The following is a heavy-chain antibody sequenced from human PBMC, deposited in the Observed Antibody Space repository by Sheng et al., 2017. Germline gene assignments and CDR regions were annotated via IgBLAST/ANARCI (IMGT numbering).Heavy chain of an antibody. J-gene: IGHJ4*02. CDR1: GGSFSGYY. CDR3: ASLPLGYCSSTSCYWEYYFDY. Sequence: QVQLQQWGAGLLKPSETLSLTCAVYGGSFSGYYWSWIRQPPGKGLEWIGEINHSGSTNYNPSLKSRVTISVDTSKNQFSLKLSSVTAADTAVYYCASLPLGYCSSTSCYWEYYFDYWGQGTLVTVSS. V-gene: IGHV4-34*01. D-gene: IGHD2-2*01. CDR2: INHSGST.